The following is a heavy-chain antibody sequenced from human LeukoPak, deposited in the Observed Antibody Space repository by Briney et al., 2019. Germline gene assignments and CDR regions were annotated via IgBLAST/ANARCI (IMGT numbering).Heavy chain of an antibody. CDR2: INHSGST. Sequence: GSLRLSCAAAGLTFSDYYMNWVRQAPGKGLEWIGEINHSGSTNYNPSLKSRVTISVDTSKNQFSLKLSSVTAADTAVYYCARGGPRSRAAAGSKAFDIWGQGTMVTVSS. D-gene: IGHD6-13*01. CDR1: GLTFSDYY. CDR3: ARGGPRSRAAAGSKAFDI. V-gene: IGHV4-34*01. J-gene: IGHJ3*02.